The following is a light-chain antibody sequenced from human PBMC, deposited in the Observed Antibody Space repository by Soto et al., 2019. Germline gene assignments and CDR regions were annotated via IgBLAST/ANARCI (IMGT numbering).Light chain of an antibody. Sequence: EIVLAQSPATLSLSPGERATLSCRAIQSVSSSLAWYQQKPGQAPRLLIYDASNRATGVPARFSGSGSGTDFTLTVSSLEPEDFALYYCQQRSNWPPEITFGQGTRLEI. CDR1: QSVSSS. CDR3: QQRSNWPPEIT. V-gene: IGKV3-11*01. CDR2: DAS. J-gene: IGKJ5*01.